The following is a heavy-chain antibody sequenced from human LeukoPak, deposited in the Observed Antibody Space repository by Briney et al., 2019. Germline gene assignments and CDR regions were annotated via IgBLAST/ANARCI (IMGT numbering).Heavy chain of an antibody. J-gene: IGHJ5*02. CDR3: AKFGQLRYFDWLLSWFDP. D-gene: IGHD3-9*01. Sequence: GGSLRLSCAASGFTFSSYAMSWVRQAPGKGLEWVSAISGSGGSTYYADSVKGRFTISRDNSKNTLYLQMNSLRAEDTAVYYCAKFGQLRYFDWLLSWFDPWGQGTLVTVSS. CDR1: GFTFSSYA. V-gene: IGHV3-23*01. CDR2: ISGSGGST.